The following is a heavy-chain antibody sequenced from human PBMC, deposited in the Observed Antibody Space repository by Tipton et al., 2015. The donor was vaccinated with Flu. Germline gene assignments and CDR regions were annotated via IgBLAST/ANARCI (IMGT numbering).Heavy chain of an antibody. CDR3: ASITLIRGNYYFGMDV. D-gene: IGHD3-10*01. Sequence: TLSLTCAVYGESFSGFYWSWLRQTPGKGLEWIGEINHSGSTNYNTSLKRRVTMSVDPSGNQFSLKLSSVTAADTAVYYCASITLIRGNYYFGMDVWGQGTTVTVSS. CDR2: INHSGST. J-gene: IGHJ6*02. CDR1: GESFSGFY. V-gene: IGHV4-34*01.